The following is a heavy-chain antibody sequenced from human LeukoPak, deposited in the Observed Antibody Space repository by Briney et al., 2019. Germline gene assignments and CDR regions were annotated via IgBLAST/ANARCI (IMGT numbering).Heavy chain of an antibody. CDR3: ARLEYSSSWYGVDP. J-gene: IGHJ5*02. D-gene: IGHD6-13*01. Sequence: SETLPLTCTVSGGSISSYYWSWIRQPPGKGLEWIGYIYYSGSTNYNPSLKSRVTISVDTSKNQFSLKLSSVTAADTAVYYCARLEYSSSWYGVDPWGQGTLVTVSS. CDR2: IYYSGST. CDR1: GGSISSYY. V-gene: IGHV4-59*08.